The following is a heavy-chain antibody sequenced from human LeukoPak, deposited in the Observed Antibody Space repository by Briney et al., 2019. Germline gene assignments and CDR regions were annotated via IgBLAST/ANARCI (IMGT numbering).Heavy chain of an antibody. CDR2: ISSSSSYI. CDR3: ASLRHGPAAWNY. Sequence: GGSLRLSCAASGFTFSSYSMNWVRQAPGKGLEWVSSISSSSSYIYYADSVKGRFTISRDNAKNSLYLQMNSLRAEDTAVYYCASLRHGPAAWNYWGQGTLVTVSS. CDR1: GFTFSSYS. V-gene: IGHV3-21*01. D-gene: IGHD2-2*01. J-gene: IGHJ4*02.